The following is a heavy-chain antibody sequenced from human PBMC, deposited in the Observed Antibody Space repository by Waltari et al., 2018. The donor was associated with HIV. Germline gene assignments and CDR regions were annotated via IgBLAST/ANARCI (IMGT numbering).Heavy chain of an antibody. Sequence: QVQLVQSGAEVKKPGSPVKVSGKASGATVSSPDLSWVRQPPGQGLEWMGAILPLFGEANYAQKFQGRLTITADESTSTAYMELSSLRSEDTAVYYCARVPDRSGYQRYAMDVWGQGTTVTVS. D-gene: IGHD3-22*01. CDR1: GATVSSPD. V-gene: IGHV1-69*01. CDR3: ARVPDRSGYQRYAMDV. J-gene: IGHJ6*02. CDR2: ILPLFGEA.